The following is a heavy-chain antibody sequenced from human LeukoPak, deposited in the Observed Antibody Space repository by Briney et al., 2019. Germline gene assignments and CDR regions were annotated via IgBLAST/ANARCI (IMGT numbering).Heavy chain of an antibody. D-gene: IGHD6-19*01. CDR2: IKQDGSEK. V-gene: IGHV3-7*03. Sequence: GGSLRLSCAASGFTFSSYWMSWVRQAPGKGLEWVANIKQDGSEKYYVDSVKGRFTISRDNAKNSLYLQMNSLRAEDTALYYCARAGGYSSGWYFDYWGQGTLVTVSS. J-gene: IGHJ4*02. CDR3: ARAGGYSSGWYFDY. CDR1: GFTFSSYW.